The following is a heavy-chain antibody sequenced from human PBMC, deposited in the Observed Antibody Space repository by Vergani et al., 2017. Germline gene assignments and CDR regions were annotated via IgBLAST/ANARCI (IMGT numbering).Heavy chain of an antibody. CDR2: VMPSGMT. V-gene: IGHV4-61*02. CDR3: ARYRLGYLDV. Sequence: QVQLQESGPGVVKPSQTLSLTCTVSGFSVSNSDYFWTWILQPAGKGLEWIGRVMPSGMTNYNPSLESRVTMSVDTSKDHFSLRLDSVTVADTAVYYCARYRLGYLDVWGKGTTVIVSS. CDR1: GFSVSNSDYF. D-gene: IGHD3-16*02. J-gene: IGHJ6*03.